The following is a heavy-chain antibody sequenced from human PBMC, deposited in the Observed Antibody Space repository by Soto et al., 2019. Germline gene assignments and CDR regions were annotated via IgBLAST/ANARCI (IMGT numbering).Heavy chain of an antibody. Sequence: QVQLVQSGAEVKKPGASVKVSCKASGYTFTSYGISWVRQAPGQGLEWMGWISAYNGNTNYAQKLQGRVTMTTDTSTTTADMEPRSLRSDDTAGYYCARDLIVGATPPYYFDYWGQGTLVSVST. D-gene: IGHD1-26*01. CDR2: ISAYNGNT. J-gene: IGHJ4*02. CDR3: ARDLIVGATPPYYFDY. CDR1: GYTFTSYG. V-gene: IGHV1-18*01.